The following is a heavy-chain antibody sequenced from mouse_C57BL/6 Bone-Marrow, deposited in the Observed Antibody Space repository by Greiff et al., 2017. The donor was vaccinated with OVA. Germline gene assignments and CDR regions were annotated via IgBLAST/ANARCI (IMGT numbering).Heavy chain of an antibody. CDR2: ISDGGSYT. CDR3: ARYYGSSFSAY. J-gene: IGHJ3*01. V-gene: IGHV5-4*03. CDR1: GFTFSSYA. Sequence: EVKLMESGGGLVKPGGSLKLSCAASGFTFSSYAMSWVRQTPEKRLEWVATISDGGSYTYYPDNVKGRFTISRDNAKNNLYLQMSHLKSEDTAMYYCARYYGSSFSAYWGQGTLVTVSA. D-gene: IGHD1-1*01.